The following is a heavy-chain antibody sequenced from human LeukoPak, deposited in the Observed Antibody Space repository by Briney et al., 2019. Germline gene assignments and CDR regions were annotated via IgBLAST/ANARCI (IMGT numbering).Heavy chain of an antibody. D-gene: IGHD7-27*01. J-gene: IGHJ4*02. Sequence: PGGSLRLSCAASGFTFSSYWMSWVRQAPGKGLEWVANIKQDGSEKYYVDSVKGRFTISRDNAKNSLYLQMNSLRAEDTAVYYCASEPNWGIDGLGDYWGQGTLVTVSS. V-gene: IGHV3-7*01. CDR2: IKQDGSEK. CDR1: GFTFSSYW. CDR3: ASEPNWGIDGLGDY.